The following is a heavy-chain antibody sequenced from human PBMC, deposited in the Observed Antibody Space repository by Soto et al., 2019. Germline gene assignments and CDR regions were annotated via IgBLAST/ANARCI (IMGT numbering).Heavy chain of an antibody. Sequence: PGGSLRLSCAASGFTFSSYAMSWVRQAPGKGLEWVSAISGSGGSTYYADSEKGRFTISRDNSKNTLYLQMNSLRAEDTAVYYCAKSRHYDFWSGPGPSDLDYWGQGTLVTVSS. D-gene: IGHD3-3*01. CDR1: GFTFSSYA. V-gene: IGHV3-23*01. CDR3: AKSRHYDFWSGPGPSDLDY. CDR2: ISGSGGST. J-gene: IGHJ4*02.